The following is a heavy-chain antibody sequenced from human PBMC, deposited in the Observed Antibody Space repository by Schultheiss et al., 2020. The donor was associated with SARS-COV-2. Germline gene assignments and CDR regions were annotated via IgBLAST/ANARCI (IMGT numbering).Heavy chain of an antibody. V-gene: IGHV3-15*01. D-gene: IGHD6-6*01. Sequence: GESLKISCAVSGFTVSSQYMSWLRQAPGKGLEWVGRIKSKTDGGTTDYAAPVKGRFTISRDDSKNTLYLQMNSLKTEDTAVYYCTTDAEYSSSSVIDYWGQGTLVTVSS. CDR3: TTDAEYSSSSVIDY. CDR2: IKSKTDGGTT. J-gene: IGHJ4*02. CDR1: GFTVSSQY.